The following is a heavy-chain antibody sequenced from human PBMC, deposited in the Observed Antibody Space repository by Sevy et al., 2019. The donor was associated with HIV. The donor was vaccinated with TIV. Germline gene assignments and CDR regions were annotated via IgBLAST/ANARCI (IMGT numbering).Heavy chain of an antibody. D-gene: IGHD2-15*01. CDR1: GFTFSSYS. Sequence: GGSLRLSCAASGFTFSSYSMNWVRQAPGKGLEWVSYISSSSSTIYYADSVKGRFTISRDNAKNSLYLQMNSLRAEDTAVYYCARDIPPILKAIVVVVAATPFDYWGQGTLVTVSS. J-gene: IGHJ4*02. CDR3: ARDIPPILKAIVVVVAATPFDY. V-gene: IGHV3-48*01. CDR2: ISSSSSTI.